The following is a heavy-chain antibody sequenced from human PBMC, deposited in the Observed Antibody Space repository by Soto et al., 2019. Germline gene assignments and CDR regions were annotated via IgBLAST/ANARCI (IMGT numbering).Heavy chain of an antibody. Sequence: GASVKVSCKTSGGTFSSYAISWVRQAPGQGLEWMGGIVPLFRTTNYAQKFQGRVTVTADESTTTAYMELSSLTSEDTAVYYCATGSFTSTGGRIGYHYNAMDVWGQGTTVTVSS. CDR3: ATGSFTSTGGRIGYHYNAMDV. J-gene: IGHJ6*02. D-gene: IGHD1-1*01. CDR1: GGTFSSYA. CDR2: IVPLFRTT. V-gene: IGHV1-69*13.